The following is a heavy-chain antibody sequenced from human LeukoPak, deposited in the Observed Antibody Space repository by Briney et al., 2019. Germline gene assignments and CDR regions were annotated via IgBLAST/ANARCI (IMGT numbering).Heavy chain of an antibody. CDR1: GFTFSSYG. CDR3: ARGYNWNYPDY. CDR2: MWYDGSNK. D-gene: IGHD1-7*01. V-gene: IGHV3-33*01. Sequence: PGRSLRLSCAASGFTFSSYGMHWVRQAPGKGLEWVAVMWYDGSNKYYADSVKGRFTISRDNYKNTLYLQMNSLRAEDTAVYYCARGYNWNYPDYWGQGTLVTVSS. J-gene: IGHJ4*02.